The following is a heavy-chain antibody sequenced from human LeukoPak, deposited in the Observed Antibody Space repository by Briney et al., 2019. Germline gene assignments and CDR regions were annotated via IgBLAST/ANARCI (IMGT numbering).Heavy chain of an antibody. CDR3: ARDCVFYDFWSGYPATRNWFDP. CDR1: GYTFTIYA. V-gene: IGHV7-4-1*02. Sequence: ASVKVSCKASGYTFTIYAMNWVRQAPGQGLEWMGWINTNTGNPTYAQGFTGRFVFSLDTSVSTAYLQISSLKAEDTAVYYCARDCVFYDFWSGYPATRNWFDPWGQGTLVTVSS. CDR2: INTNTGNP. J-gene: IGHJ5*02. D-gene: IGHD3-3*01.